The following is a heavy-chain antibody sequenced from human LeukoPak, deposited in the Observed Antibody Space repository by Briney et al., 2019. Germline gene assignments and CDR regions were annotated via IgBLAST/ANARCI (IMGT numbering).Heavy chain of an antibody. CDR3: AKDTSPRDDCNNGVCYTLDY. CDR2: ISGDGGST. V-gene: IGHV3-43D*03. D-gene: IGHD2-8*01. CDR1: GVTFDAYA. Sequence: GGSLRLSCAASGVTFDAYAMCWGRQAPGKGLEWGSLISGDGGSTYYADSVKGRFTISRDNSKNSLYLQMNSLRAEDTALYYCAKDTSPRDDCNNGVCYTLDYWGQGTLVTVSS. J-gene: IGHJ4*02.